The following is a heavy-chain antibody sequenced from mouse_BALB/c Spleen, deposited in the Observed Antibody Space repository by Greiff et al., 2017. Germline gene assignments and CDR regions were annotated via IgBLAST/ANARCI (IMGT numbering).Heavy chain of an antibody. D-gene: IGHD2-10*01. CDR2: INSNGGST. V-gene: IGHV5-6-3*01. CDR1: GFTFSSYG. CDR3: ARRTYYGNYVGFFAY. J-gene: IGHJ3*01. Sequence: EVQRVESGGGLVQPGGSLKLSCAASGFTFSSYGMSWVRQTPDKRLELVATINSNGGSTYYPDSVKGRFTISRDNAKNTLYLQMSSLKSEDTAMYYCARRTYYGNYVGFFAYWGQGTLVTVSA.